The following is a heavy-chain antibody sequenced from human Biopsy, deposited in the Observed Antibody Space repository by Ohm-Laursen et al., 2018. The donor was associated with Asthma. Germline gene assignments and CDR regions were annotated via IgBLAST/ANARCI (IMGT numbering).Heavy chain of an antibody. D-gene: IGHD2-15*01. CDR3: GIVVAANPFQGDC. V-gene: IGHV3-23*01. J-gene: IGHJ4*02. CDR1: GFTFSTHH. Sequence: SLRLSCTASGFTFSTHHLSWVRQAPGKGLEWVSSINGGGDRTWYADSVKGRFTISRDNPKNTVYLDISSLRIEDTAVFYCGIVVAANPFQGDCWGQGTLVTVSS. CDR2: INGGGDRT.